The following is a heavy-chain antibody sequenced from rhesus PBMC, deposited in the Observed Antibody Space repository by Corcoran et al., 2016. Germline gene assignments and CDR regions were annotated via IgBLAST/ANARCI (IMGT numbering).Heavy chain of an antibody. CDR3: ARGRYYFDY. J-gene: IGHJ4*01. V-gene: IGHV4-122*02. Sequence: QVQLQESGPGLVKPSATLSLTCAVSGYSISSGHYWRWVRPPPGKGREWIGYITYSGSPSSNPSLKSRVTISRDTSKNQFSLKLSSVTAADTAVYYCARGRYYFDYWGQGVLVTVSS. CDR1: GYSISSGHY. CDR2: ITYSGSP.